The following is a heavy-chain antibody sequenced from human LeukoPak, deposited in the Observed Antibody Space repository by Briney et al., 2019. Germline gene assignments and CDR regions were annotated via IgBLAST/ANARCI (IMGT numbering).Heavy chain of an antibody. Sequence: SQTLSLTCTVSGASISSGSYYWSWIRQPAGKGLEWIGRIYTSGSTNYNPSLKSRVTISVDTSKNQFSLRLSSVTAADTAVYYCARDWGVSARPGYMDVWGKGTTVTVSS. CDR3: ARDWGVSARPGYMDV. CDR2: IYTSGST. V-gene: IGHV4-61*02. J-gene: IGHJ6*03. D-gene: IGHD6-6*01. CDR1: GASISSGSYY.